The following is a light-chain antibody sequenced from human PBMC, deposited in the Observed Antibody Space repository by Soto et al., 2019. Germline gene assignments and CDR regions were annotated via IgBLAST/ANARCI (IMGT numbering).Light chain of an antibody. J-gene: IGKJ2*01. Sequence: EIVMTQSPATLSVSLEERATLSCRASQSVGSNLAWYQQKPGQAPRLLIYGASSRATGIPARFGGSGSGTEFTLTISSLQSEDFAVYYCQQYNNWPRTFGQGTKLEIK. CDR3: QQYNNWPRT. CDR1: QSVGSN. CDR2: GAS. V-gene: IGKV3-15*01.